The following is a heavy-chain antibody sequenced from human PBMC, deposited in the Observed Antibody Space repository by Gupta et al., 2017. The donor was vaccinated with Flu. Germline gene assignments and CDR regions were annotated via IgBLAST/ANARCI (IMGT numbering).Heavy chain of an antibody. V-gene: IGHV3-33*01. Sequence: QVQLVESGGGVVQPGGSLRLSCAASGFTFSSFGMHWVRQGPGKGLEWVAAIWYDGINKYYADSVRGRFTISRDNSRNMVYLQMNSLRVEDTAVYYCARRWTSYFDYWGQGLLVTVSS. CDR2: IWYDGINK. CDR1: GFTFSSFG. D-gene: IGHD3-3*01. J-gene: IGHJ4*02. CDR3: ARRWTSYFDY.